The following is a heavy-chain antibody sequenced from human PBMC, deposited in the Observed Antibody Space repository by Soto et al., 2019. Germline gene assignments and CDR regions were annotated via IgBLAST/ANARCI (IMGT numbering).Heavy chain of an antibody. V-gene: IGHV1-69*13. Sequence: ASVKVSCKASGGTFSSYAISWVRQAPGQGLEWMGGIIPIFGTANYAQKFQGRVTITADESTSTAYMELSSLRSEDTAVYYCARVDIVLMVYATFHYWGQGTLVTVSS. CDR2: IIPIFGTA. CDR1: GGTFSSYA. CDR3: ARVDIVLMVYATFHY. D-gene: IGHD2-8*01. J-gene: IGHJ4*02.